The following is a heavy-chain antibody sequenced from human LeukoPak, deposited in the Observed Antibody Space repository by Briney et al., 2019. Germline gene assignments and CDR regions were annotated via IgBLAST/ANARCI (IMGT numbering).Heavy chain of an antibody. Sequence: GGSLRLSCAASGLTGSHNYVSWVCQAPGKGLEWVSAIHTSGDTCYADSVKGRFTISRDTSKNTLYLQINSLRVEDTAVYYCIVFGDSNHWGQGTLVTVSS. CDR3: IVFGDSNH. J-gene: IGHJ5*02. CDR1: GLTGSHNY. D-gene: IGHD4-17*01. V-gene: IGHV3-53*01. CDR2: IHTSGDT.